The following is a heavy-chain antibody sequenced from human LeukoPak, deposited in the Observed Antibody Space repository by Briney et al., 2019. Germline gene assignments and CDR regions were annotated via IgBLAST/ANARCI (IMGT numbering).Heavy chain of an antibody. D-gene: IGHD5-18*01. J-gene: IGHJ4*02. Sequence: SETQSLTCTVSGGSISSGDYYWSWIRQPPGKGLEWIGYIYYSGSTYYNPSLKSRITISVDTSRNQFSLRLSSVTAADTAVYYCASGYSYLGYWGQGTLVTVSS. CDR1: GGSISSGDYY. V-gene: IGHV4-30-4*08. CDR3: ASGYSYLGY. CDR2: IYYSGST.